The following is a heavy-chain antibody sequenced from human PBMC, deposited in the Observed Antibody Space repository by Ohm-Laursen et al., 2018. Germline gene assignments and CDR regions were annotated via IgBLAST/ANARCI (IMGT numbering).Heavy chain of an antibody. J-gene: IGHJ5*02. CDR1: GFTFGSYA. CDR2: ISGNGGNT. CDR3: AKGALDVNWFDP. Sequence: GSLRLSCAASGFTFGSYAMSWVRQAPGKGLEWVSSISGNGGNTYYADSVKGRFAISRDNSKNTLFLQMNSLRVEDTAVYSCAKGALDVNWFDPWGQGTLVTVSS. V-gene: IGHV3-23*01.